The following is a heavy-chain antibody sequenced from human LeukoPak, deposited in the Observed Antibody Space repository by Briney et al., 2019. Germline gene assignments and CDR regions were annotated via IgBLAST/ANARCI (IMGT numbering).Heavy chain of an antibody. CDR3: AKDRRLPWDYFDS. J-gene: IGHJ4*02. Sequence: PGGSLRLSCAASGFTFSSYAMGWVRQAPGKGLEWVSGVSGGGAGTFYADSVRGRFTISRDNSKNTLYLQMHSLRAEDTAIYYCAKDRRLPWDYFDSWGQGTQVTVSS. CDR2: VSGGGAGT. V-gene: IGHV3-23*01. CDR1: GFTFSSYA. D-gene: IGHD5-12*01.